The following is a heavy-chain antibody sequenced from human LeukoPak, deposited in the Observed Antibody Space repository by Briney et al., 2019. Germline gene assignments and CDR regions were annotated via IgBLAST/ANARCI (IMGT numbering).Heavy chain of an antibody. CDR2: IYYSGST. V-gene: IGHV4-59*01. D-gene: IGHD6-13*01. CDR1: GGSFSGYY. J-gene: IGHJ6*03. CDR3: ARGEWRYVGYSSSWNYYYYMDV. Sequence: PSETLSLTCAVYGGSFSGYYWSWIRQPPGKGLEWIGYIYYSGSTNYNPSLKSRVTISVDTSKNQFSLKLSSVTAADTAVYYCARGEWRYVGYSSSWNYYYYMDVWGKGTTVTISS.